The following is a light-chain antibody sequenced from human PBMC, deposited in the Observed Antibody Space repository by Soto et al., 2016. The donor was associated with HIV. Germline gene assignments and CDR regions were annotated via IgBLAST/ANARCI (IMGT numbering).Light chain of an antibody. CDR2: AAS. Sequence: DIQMTQSPSSLSASVGDRVTITCRASQSIASYLSWYQQKPGKAPKLLIYAASTLQSGVPSRFRGSGSGTDFTLTINSLQPEDFATYFCLQYLTRTPLTFGRGTKGGDQT. V-gene: IGKV1-39*01. CDR1: QSIASY. J-gene: IGKJ4*01. CDR3: LQYLTRTPLT.